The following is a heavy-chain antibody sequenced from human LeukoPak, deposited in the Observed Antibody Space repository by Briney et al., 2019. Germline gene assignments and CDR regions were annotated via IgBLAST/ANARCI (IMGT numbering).Heavy chain of an antibody. Sequence: SETLSLTCTVSGGSISSYYWSWIRQPPGKGLEWIGYIYYSGSTNYNPSLKSRVTISVDTSKNQFSLKLSSVTAADTAVYYCASLIAARPDPYYYYMDVWGKGTTVTVSS. D-gene: IGHD6-6*01. J-gene: IGHJ6*03. CDR3: ASLIAARPDPYYYYMDV. V-gene: IGHV4-59*01. CDR1: GGSISSYY. CDR2: IYYSGST.